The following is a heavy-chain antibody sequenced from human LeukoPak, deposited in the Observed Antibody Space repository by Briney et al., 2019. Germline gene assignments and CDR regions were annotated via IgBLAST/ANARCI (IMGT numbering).Heavy chain of an antibody. CDR1: GFTLSNSW. V-gene: IGHV3-15*01. J-gene: IGHJ4*02. D-gene: IGHD4/OR15-4a*01. CDR2: IKSKTDDGIT. Sequence: GGSLRLSCAASGFTLSNSWMSWVRQAPGKGLEWVGRIKSKTDDGITDYAAPVTSRFTITRDDSKTTLYLQMNSRKTEDTAVYYCTTSPLYGGFDYWGQGTLVTVSS. CDR3: TTSPLYGGFDY.